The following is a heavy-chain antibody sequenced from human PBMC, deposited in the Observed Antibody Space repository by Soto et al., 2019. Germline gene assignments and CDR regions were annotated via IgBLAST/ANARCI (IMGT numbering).Heavy chain of an antibody. J-gene: IGHJ4*02. CDR3: AHRQGDVRGYDYGY. CDR2: IYWDDDK. CDR1: GFSLSTSGVG. D-gene: IGHD5-12*01. V-gene: IGHV2-5*02. Sequence: QITLKESGPPLVKPTQTLTLTCTFSGFSLSTSGVGVGWIRQPPGKALEWLALIYWDDDKRFSPSLKSRLTITKDTSKNQVVLTMTNMDPVDTATYYCAHRQGDVRGYDYGYWGQGTLVTVSS.